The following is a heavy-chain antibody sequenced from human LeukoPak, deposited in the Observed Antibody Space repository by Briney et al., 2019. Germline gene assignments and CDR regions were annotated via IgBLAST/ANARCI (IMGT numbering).Heavy chain of an antibody. D-gene: IGHD6-19*01. Sequence: SETLSLTCAVYGGSFSGYYWSWIRQPPGKGLEWIGEINHSGSTNYNPSLKSRVTISVDTSKNQFSLKLSSVTAADTAVYYCARVPGIGSGWFPYWGQGTLVTVSS. CDR1: GGSFSGYY. CDR3: ARVPGIGSGWFPY. J-gene: IGHJ4*02. V-gene: IGHV4-34*01. CDR2: INHSGST.